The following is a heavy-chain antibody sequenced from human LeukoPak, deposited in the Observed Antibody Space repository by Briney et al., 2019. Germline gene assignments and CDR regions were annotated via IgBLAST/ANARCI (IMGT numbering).Heavy chain of an antibody. J-gene: IGHJ4*02. Sequence: GGSLRLSCAASGFTFSSYAMHWVRQAPGKGLEWVAVISYDGSNKYYADSVKGRFTISRDNSKNTLYLQMNSLRAEDAAVYYCARDQLLLHYYDSSGYFDYWGQGTLVTVSS. CDR1: GFTFSSYA. V-gene: IGHV3-30-3*01. D-gene: IGHD3-22*01. CDR3: ARDQLLLHYYDSSGYFDY. CDR2: ISYDGSNK.